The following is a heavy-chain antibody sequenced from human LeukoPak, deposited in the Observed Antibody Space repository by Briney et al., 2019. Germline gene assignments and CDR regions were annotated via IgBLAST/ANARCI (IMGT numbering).Heavy chain of an antibody. D-gene: IGHD3-22*01. CDR2: IYYSGTV. Sequence: SESLSLTCSVSGGSMSSGGYYWSWIRQHPGKGLEWMGHIYYSGTVYYNPSLRSRVSISVDTSKNQFSLRLSSVTVADTAVYYCARLGMAASYFYDSSGDEFDYWGQGTLVTVSS. CDR1: GGSMSSGGYY. V-gene: IGHV4-31*03. CDR3: ARLGMAASYFYDSSGDEFDY. J-gene: IGHJ4*02.